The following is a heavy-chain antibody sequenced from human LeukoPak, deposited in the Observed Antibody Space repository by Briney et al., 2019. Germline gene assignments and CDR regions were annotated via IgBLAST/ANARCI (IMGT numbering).Heavy chain of an antibody. V-gene: IGHV3-9*01. J-gene: IGHJ4*02. D-gene: IGHD6-19*01. Sequence: QPGGSLRLSCAASGFTFGDYAMHWVRQVPGKGLEWVSGISWNSGSIAYADSVKGRFTISRDNAKNSLYLQMNSLRAEDTAVYYCAREALIAVAGTGIDYWGQGTLVTVSS. CDR3: AREALIAVAGTGIDY. CDR1: GFTFGDYA. CDR2: ISWNSGSI.